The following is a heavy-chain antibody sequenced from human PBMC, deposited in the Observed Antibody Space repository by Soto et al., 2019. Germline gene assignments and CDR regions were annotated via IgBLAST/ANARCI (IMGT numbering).Heavy chain of an antibody. Sequence: PSETLSLTCNVSGFAISRGYYWSWVRQPPGKGLEWIGSIYPSVSLYHNPSLESRLTLSIDTSKNQFTLKLASVTAADTALYYCEREKVGTTFFDNWGQGTQVTVSS. J-gene: IGHJ4*02. CDR2: IYPSVSL. V-gene: IGHV4-38-2*02. D-gene: IGHD1-1*01. CDR3: EREKVGTTFFDN. CDR1: GFAISRGYY.